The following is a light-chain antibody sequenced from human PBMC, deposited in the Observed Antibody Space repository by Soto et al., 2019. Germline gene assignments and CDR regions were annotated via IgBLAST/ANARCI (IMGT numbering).Light chain of an antibody. Sequence: QSALTQPPSASGTPGQRVTISCSGSSSNIGSNTVNWYQQLPGTAPKLLIYNNNQRPSGVPDRFSGSKSGTSASLAISGLQYEDEADYYCAAWDDSLNGLVFGTGTKLTVL. CDR2: NNN. V-gene: IGLV1-44*01. CDR3: AAWDDSLNGLV. J-gene: IGLJ1*01. CDR1: SSNIGSNT.